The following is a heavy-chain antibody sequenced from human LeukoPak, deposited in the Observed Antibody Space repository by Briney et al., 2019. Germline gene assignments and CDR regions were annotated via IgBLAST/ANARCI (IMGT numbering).Heavy chain of an antibody. J-gene: IGHJ3*02. Sequence: ASVKVSCKASGYTFTSYAMNWVRQAPGQGLEWMGWINTNTGNPTYAQGFTGRFVFSLDTSVSTAYLQISSLKAEDTAVYYCARDHPITMTPGTDAFDIWGQGTMVTVSS. CDR3: ARDHPITMTPGTDAFDI. CDR2: INTNTGNP. V-gene: IGHV7-4-1*02. CDR1: GYTFTSYA. D-gene: IGHD3-22*01.